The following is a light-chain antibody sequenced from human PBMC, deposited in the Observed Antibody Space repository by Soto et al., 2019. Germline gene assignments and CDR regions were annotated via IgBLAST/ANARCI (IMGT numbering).Light chain of an antibody. V-gene: IGKV3-15*01. Sequence: DTVMTQSPATLSVSPGERATLSCRASQSVNSNLAWYQQKPGQAPRLLIYGASTRATGIPARFSGSVSGTEFTLAISSLQSEDFAIYYCQQYNNWPLFTFGPGTKVDIK. CDR1: QSVNSN. CDR2: GAS. CDR3: QQYNNWPLFT. J-gene: IGKJ3*01.